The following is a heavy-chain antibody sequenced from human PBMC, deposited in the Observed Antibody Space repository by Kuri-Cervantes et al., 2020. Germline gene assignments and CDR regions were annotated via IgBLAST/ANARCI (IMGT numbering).Heavy chain of an antibody. CDR3: ARGNLGGYMANWFDP. CDR1: GGTFSSYA. D-gene: IGHD6-13*01. Sequence: ASVKVSCKASGGTFSSYAISWVRQAPGQGLEWMGWINSNSGGTNYAQKFQGRVTMTRDTSISTAYMELSRLRSDDTAVYYCARGNLGGYMANWFDPWGQGTLVTVSS. CDR2: INSNSGGT. J-gene: IGHJ5*02. V-gene: IGHV1-2*02.